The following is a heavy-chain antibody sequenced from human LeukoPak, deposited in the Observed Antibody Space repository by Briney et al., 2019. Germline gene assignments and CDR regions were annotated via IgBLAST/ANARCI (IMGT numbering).Heavy chain of an antibody. J-gene: IGHJ5*02. V-gene: IGHV4-39*01. CDR2: IYYSGST. Sequence: SETLSLTCTVSGGSISSSSYYWGWIRQPPGKGLEWIGSIYYSGSTYYNPSLKSRVTISVDTSKNQFSLKLSSVTAADTAVYHCARISRYCSSTSCHNWFDPWGQGTLVTVSS. D-gene: IGHD2-2*01. CDR3: ARISRYCSSTSCHNWFDP. CDR1: GGSISSSSYY.